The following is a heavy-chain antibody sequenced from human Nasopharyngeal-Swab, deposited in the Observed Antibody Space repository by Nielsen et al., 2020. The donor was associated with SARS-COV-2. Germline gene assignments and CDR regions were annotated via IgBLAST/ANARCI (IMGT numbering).Heavy chain of an antibody. D-gene: IGHD5-18*01. CDR1: GGTFSSYA. J-gene: IGHJ6*02. V-gene: IGHV1-69*13. Sequence: SVKVSCKASGGTFSSYAISWVRQAPGQGLEWMGGIIPIFGTANYAQKFQGRVTITADESTSTAYMELSSLRSEDTAVYYCARVTVMAEGYYYGMDVWGQGTTVTVSS. CDR3: ARVTVMAEGYYYGMDV. CDR2: IIPIFGTA.